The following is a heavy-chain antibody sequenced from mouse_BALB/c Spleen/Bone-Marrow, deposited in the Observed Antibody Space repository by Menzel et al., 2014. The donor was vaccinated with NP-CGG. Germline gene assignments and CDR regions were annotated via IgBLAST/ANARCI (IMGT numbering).Heavy chain of an antibody. CDR1: DYTFTSYT. CDR2: INPSSGYT. Sequence: VQVVESGAELARPGASVKMSCKASDYTFTSYTIQWVKQRPGQGLEWIGYINPSSGYTDYNQKFKDKTTLTADKSSNTAYMQLTSLTSEDSAVYSCAREARTGAWFTYWGQGTLVTVSA. D-gene: IGHD4-1*01. CDR3: AREARTGAWFTY. J-gene: IGHJ3*01. V-gene: IGHV1-4*02.